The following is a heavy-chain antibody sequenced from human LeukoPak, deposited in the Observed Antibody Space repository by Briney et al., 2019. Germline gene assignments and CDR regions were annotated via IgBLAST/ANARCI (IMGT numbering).Heavy chain of an antibody. V-gene: IGHV3-11*01. CDR2: ISSSGSTI. CDR1: GFTFSDSY. Sequence: PGGSLRLSCAASGFTFSDSYMSWTRQARGKGLEYISYISSSGSTIYYADSVKGRFTLSRDNAKNSLSLEMNSLRAEDTAVYYCARGKYSFDYWGQGTLVTVSS. J-gene: IGHJ4*02. CDR3: ARGKYSFDY.